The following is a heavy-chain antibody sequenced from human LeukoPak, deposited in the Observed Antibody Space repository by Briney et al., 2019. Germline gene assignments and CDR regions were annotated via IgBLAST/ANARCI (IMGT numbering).Heavy chain of an antibody. CDR1: GGSFSGYY. J-gene: IGHJ5*02. CDR2: INHSGST. Sequence: SETLSLTCAVYGGSFSGYYWSSIRQPPRKGLEWIGEINHSGSTNYNPSLKSRVTISVDTSKNQFSLKLSSVTAADTAVYYCARGRVTSHQTMVRGVIRLNWFDPWGQGTLVTVSS. V-gene: IGHV4-34*01. D-gene: IGHD3-10*01. CDR3: ARGRVTSHQTMVRGVIRLNWFDP.